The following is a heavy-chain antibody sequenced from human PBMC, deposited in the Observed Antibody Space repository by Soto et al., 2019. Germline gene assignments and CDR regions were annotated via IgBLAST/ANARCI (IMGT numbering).Heavy chain of an antibody. D-gene: IGHD1-20*01. V-gene: IGHV1-69*06. CDR3: ARPLSNWNRNYY. Sequence: SVKVSCKASGGTSSRYTMHWVRQAPGQGLEWMGAITPMFGKPNYAHKFQGRVTITADKSTSTAYMELSSLRSEDTAVYYCARPLSNWNRNYYCGQGTLVTVYS. J-gene: IGHJ4*02. CDR1: GGTSSRYT. CDR2: ITPMFGKP.